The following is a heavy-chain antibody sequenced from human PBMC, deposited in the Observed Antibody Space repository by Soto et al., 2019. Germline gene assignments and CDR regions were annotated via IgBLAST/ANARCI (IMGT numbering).Heavy chain of an antibody. D-gene: IGHD2-8*02. J-gene: IGHJ4*02. Sequence: SQPLSLTCALAGDSVSSNSAAWNLIRQSPSRGLEWLGRTYYRSKWYNEYAGSAKSRIIINPDTSKNQCSLQLNSVTPEDTAVYYCAMGTGTFEYWSRGILVTVSS. CDR1: GDSVSSNSAA. V-gene: IGHV6-1*01. CDR2: TYYRSKWYN. CDR3: AMGTGTFEY.